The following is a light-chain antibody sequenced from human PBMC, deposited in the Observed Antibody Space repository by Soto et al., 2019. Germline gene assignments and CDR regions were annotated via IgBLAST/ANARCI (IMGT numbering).Light chain of an antibody. CDR3: SSYAGSNNFVV. CDR2: EVS. V-gene: IGLV2-8*01. J-gene: IGLJ2*01. CDR1: SSDVGSYNY. Sequence: QSALTQPPSASGSPGQSVTISCTGTSSDVGSYNYVSWYQQHPGQAPKLMIYEVSKRPSGVPDRFSGSKSGNTASLTVSGLQSVDEADYYCSSYAGSNNFVVFGGGTKVTVL.